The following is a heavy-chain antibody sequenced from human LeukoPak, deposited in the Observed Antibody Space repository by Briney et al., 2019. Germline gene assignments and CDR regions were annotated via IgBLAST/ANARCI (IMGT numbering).Heavy chain of an antibody. V-gene: IGHV3-30*18. CDR1: GXTFISFG. D-gene: IGHD3-22*01. Sequence: GRSLRLSCAASGXTFISFGVHWVRQAPGKGLEWVALISYDGSNKYYANSVKGRFTISRDNSKNTLYLQMNSLRAEDAAVYYCAKDWDPGYYDSSGSYPDYWGQGTLVTVSS. CDR3: AKDWDPGYYDSSGSYPDY. CDR2: ISYDGSNK. J-gene: IGHJ4*02.